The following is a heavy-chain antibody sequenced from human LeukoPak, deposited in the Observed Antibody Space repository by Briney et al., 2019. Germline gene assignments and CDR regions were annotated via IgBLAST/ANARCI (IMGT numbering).Heavy chain of an antibody. J-gene: IGHJ3*02. D-gene: IGHD3-9*01. V-gene: IGHV3-21*06. CDR1: GFTFSSYT. CDR2: ISSSSSYI. CDR3: ARDTYDILTGYYKWAFDI. Sequence: KPGGSLRLSCAASGFTFSSYTMNWVRQAPGKRLEWVSSISSSSSYIYYADSVKGRFTISRDNAKNSLYLQMNSLRAEDTAVYYCARDTYDILTGYYKWAFDIWGQGTLVTVSS.